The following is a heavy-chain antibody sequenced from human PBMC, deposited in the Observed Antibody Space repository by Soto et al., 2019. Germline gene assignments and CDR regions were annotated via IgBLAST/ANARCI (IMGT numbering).Heavy chain of an antibody. CDR2: IYYSGST. CDR1: GGSISSSSYY. D-gene: IGHD6-13*01. Sequence: SETLSLTCTVSGGSISSSSYYWGWIRQPPGKGLEWIGSIYYSGSTYYNPSLKSRVTISVDTSKNQFSLKLSSVTAADTAVYYCARRRTHSSSWVDYWGRGTLVTVSS. J-gene: IGHJ4*02. CDR3: ARRRTHSSSWVDY. V-gene: IGHV4-39*01.